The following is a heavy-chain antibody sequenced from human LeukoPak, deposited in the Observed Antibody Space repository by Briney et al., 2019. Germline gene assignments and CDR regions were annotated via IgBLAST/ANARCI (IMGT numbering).Heavy chain of an antibody. CDR1: GLTVSSYF. CDR3: AKSDIAEAGTGALDI. V-gene: IGHV3-23*01. CDR2: ITGSGGSR. D-gene: IGHD6-13*01. Sequence: GGSLRLSCAASGLTVSSYFMSWVRQAPGKGLEWVSGITGSGGSRDYADSVKGRFTISRDNSKNMLYLQMNSLRAEDTAVYYCAKSDIAEAGTGALDIWGQGTMVTVS. J-gene: IGHJ3*02.